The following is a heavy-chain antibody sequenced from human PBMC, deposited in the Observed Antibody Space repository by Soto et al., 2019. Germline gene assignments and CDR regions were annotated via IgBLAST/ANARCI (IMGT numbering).Heavy chain of an antibody. CDR3: AKDRRKGQLVPYFDT. CDR1: GFTFSLYA. V-gene: IGHV3-23*01. D-gene: IGHD6-6*01. J-gene: IGHJ5*01. Sequence: GGSLRLSCAASGFTFSLYAMSWVRQAPGKGLEWVSTISGSGTNTYYADSVTGRFAISRDNSNNTLFLQMSSLRAEDTALYYCAKDRRKGQLVPYFDTWGHGTLVTVSS. CDR2: ISGSGTNT.